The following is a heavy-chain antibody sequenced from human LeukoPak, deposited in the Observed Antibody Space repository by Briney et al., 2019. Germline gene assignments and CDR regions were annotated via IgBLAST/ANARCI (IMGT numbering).Heavy chain of an antibody. J-gene: IGHJ6*02. CDR1: DGSINSYY. CDR2: IYYNGNT. Sequence: NPSETLSLTCSVSDGSINSYYWNWIRRPPGKGLEWIGYIYYNGNTNYSPSLKSRVTMSVDTSKNLFSLKVNSVTAADTAVYYCARGRSNYYGMDVWGQGTTVTVSS. D-gene: IGHD1-26*01. CDR3: ARGRSNYYGMDV. V-gene: IGHV4-59*01.